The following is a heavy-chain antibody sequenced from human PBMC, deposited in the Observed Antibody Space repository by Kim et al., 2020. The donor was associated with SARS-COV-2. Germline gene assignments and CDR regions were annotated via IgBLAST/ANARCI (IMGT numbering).Heavy chain of an antibody. CDR3: AIAEAYCGGDCFIFDY. V-gene: IGHV3-30*07. D-gene: IGHD2-21*02. Sequence: MKGRFPISRDNSTNTLYLQRNSLRAEDTAVYYCAIAEAYCGGDCFIFDYWGQGTLVTVSS. J-gene: IGHJ4*02.